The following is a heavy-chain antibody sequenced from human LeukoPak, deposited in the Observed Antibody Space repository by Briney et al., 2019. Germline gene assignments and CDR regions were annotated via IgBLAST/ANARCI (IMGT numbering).Heavy chain of an antibody. CDR2: ISTYNGDT. CDR1: GYTFGTYG. V-gene: IGHV1-18*01. CDR3: ARETSSRDDP. D-gene: IGHD2-2*01. Sequence: ASVKVSCKASGYTFGTYGISWVRQAPGQGLEWMGWISTYNGDTNYAQNLQGRVTMTTDTSTSTAHMELRSLRSDDTAVYYCARETSSRDDPWGQGTLVIVSS. J-gene: IGHJ5*02.